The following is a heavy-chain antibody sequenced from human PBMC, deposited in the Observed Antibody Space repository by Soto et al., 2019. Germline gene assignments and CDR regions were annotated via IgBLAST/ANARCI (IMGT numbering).Heavy chain of an antibody. CDR3: ARGLFAGDV. CDR2: INPNGGST. CDR1: GYTFTSYY. V-gene: IGHV1-46*03. Sequence: QVQLVQSGAEVKKPGASVKVSCKASGYTFTSYYIHWVRQAPGQGLEWMGIINPNGGSTNYAQKFQVRVTMTRDTSTSTVYMDLSSLISEDTAVYYCARGLFAGDVWGKGTTVTVSS. J-gene: IGHJ6*04.